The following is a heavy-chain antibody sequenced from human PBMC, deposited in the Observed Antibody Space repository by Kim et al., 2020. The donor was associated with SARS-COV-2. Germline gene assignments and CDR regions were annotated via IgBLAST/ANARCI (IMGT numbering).Heavy chain of an antibody. CDR2: ISGSGGST. V-gene: IGHV3-23*01. J-gene: IGHJ4*02. CDR3: AKGVSITIFGVVIIPVLPEYYFVS. CDR1: GFTFSSYA. D-gene: IGHD3-3*01. Sequence: GGSLRLSCAASGFTFSSYAMSWVRQAPGKGLEWVSAISGSGGSTYYADSVKGRFTISRDNSKNTLYLQMNSLRAEDTAVYYCAKGVSITIFGVVIIPVLPEYYFVSGGQGTLVPVSS.